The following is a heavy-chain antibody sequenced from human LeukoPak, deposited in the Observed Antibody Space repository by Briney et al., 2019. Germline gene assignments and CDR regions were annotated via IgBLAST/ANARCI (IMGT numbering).Heavy chain of an antibody. CDR2: ISGSGGST. V-gene: IGHV3-23*01. Sequence: GGSLRLSCAASGFTFSSYAMSWVRQAPGKGLEWVSAISGSGGSTYYADSVKGRFTISRDNSKNTLYLQMNSLRAEDTAVYYCVKGLTTTPAYYYYYGMDVWGQGTTVTVSS. D-gene: IGHD4-11*01. J-gene: IGHJ6*02. CDR3: VKGLTTTPAYYYYYGMDV. CDR1: GFTFSSYA.